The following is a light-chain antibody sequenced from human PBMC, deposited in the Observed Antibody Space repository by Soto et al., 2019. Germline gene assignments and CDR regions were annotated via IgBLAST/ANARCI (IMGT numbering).Light chain of an antibody. CDR1: SGDVGAYDF. Sequence: QSALTQPASVSGSPGQSITISCTGTSGDVGAYDFVSWHQQRPGKAPKLMIYDVSNRPSGVSNRFSGSKSGNTASLTISGLQAEDEADYYCNSYSSSKTHVFGTGTKVTVL. J-gene: IGLJ1*01. V-gene: IGLV2-14*01. CDR2: DVS. CDR3: NSYSSSKTHV.